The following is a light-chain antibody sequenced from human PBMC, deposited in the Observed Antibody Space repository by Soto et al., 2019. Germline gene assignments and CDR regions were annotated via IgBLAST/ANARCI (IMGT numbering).Light chain of an antibody. V-gene: IGLV2-14*01. CDR2: EVI. J-gene: IGLJ1*01. CDR3: SSYTSSSTPLYV. Sequence: QSVLTQPASVSGSPGQSITISCTGTSSDVGGYNYVSWYQQHPGKAPKLMIYEVINRPSGVSDRFSGSKSGNTASLTISGLQAEDEADYYCSSYTSSSTPLYVFGTGTKLTVL. CDR1: SSDVGGYNY.